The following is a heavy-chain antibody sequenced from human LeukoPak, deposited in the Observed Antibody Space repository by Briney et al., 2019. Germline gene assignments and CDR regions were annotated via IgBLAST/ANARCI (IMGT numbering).Heavy chain of an antibody. CDR3: ARVSTLDGILLDS. J-gene: IGHJ4*02. CDR1: GGSISVGNYY. D-gene: IGHD2-15*01. Sequence: PSETLSLTCTVSGGSISVGNYYWSWIRQPAGKGLYWIGRVYTSGRTNYNPSLRNRVSMSLDTSKNQFSLTLNSVTAADTDVYYCARVSTLDGILLDSWGQGILVTVSP. V-gene: IGHV4-61*02. CDR2: VYTSGRT.